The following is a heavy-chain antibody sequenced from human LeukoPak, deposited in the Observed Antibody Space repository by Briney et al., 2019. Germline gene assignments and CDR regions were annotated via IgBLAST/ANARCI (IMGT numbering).Heavy chain of an antibody. CDR3: AIDDRGGGSYYFNWFDP. CDR1: GGSISSYY. CDR2: IYTSGST. D-gene: IGHD1-26*01. Sequence: SETLSLTCTVSGGSISSYYWSWTRQPAGKGLEWIGRIYTSGSTNYNPSLKSRVTMSVDTSKNQFSLKLSSVTAADTAVYYCAIDDRGGGSYYFNWFDPWGQGTLVTVSS. V-gene: IGHV4-4*07. J-gene: IGHJ5*02.